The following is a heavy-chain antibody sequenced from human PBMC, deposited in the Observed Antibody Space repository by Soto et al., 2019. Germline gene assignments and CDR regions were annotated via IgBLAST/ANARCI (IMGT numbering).Heavy chain of an antibody. CDR3: ARISLLPDFWCGRDYYYYYGMDV. CDR1: GFSLSNAGMG. D-gene: IGHD3-3*01. V-gene: IGHV2-26*01. Sequence: QVTLKESGPVLVKPTETLTLTCTVSGFSLSNAGMGVSWIRQPPGKALEWLAHIFSNDEKSYSTSLKSRLTISKDTSKSQVVLTMTNMDPVDTATYYCARISLLPDFWCGRDYYYYYGMDVWGQGTTVTVSS. J-gene: IGHJ6*02. CDR2: IFSNDEK.